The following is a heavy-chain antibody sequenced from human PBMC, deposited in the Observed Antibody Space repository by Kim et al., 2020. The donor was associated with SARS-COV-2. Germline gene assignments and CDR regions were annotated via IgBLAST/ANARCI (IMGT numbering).Heavy chain of an antibody. V-gene: IGHV4-34*01. D-gene: IGHD5-18*01. Sequence: KSRVTISVDTSKNQFSSKLSSVAAADTAVYYCARGPGYSYGYYYYYGMDVWGQGTTVTVSS. CDR3: ARGPGYSYGYYYYYGMDV. J-gene: IGHJ6*02.